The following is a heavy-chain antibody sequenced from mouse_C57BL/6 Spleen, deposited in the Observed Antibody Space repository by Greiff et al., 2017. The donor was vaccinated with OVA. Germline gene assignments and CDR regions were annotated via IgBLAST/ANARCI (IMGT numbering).Heavy chain of an antibody. V-gene: IGHV1-50*01. J-gene: IGHJ2*01. Sequence: QVQLQQSGAELVKPGASVKLSCKASGYTFTSYWMQWVKQRPGQGLEWIGEIDPSDSYTNYNQKFKGKATLTVDTSSSTAYMQLSSLTSEDSAVYYCARTSSSSLFDYWGQGTTLTVSS. CDR1: GYTFTSYW. D-gene: IGHD1-1*01. CDR2: IDPSDSYT. CDR3: ARTSSSSLFDY.